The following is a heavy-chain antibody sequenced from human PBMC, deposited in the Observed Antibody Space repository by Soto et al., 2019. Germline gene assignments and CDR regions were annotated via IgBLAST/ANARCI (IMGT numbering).Heavy chain of an antibody. V-gene: IGHV3-23*01. CDR2: ISGSGGTT. J-gene: IGHJ4*02. Sequence: GGSLRLSCAASGFIFGNYAMSWVRQAPGKGLEWVSGISGSGGTTYYADSVQGRFTISRDNSKNTLYLQMNSLRAEDTALYYCAKGYASSWYYFDYWGQGTTVTVS. CDR1: GFIFGNYA. D-gene: IGHD6-13*01. CDR3: AKGYASSWYYFDY.